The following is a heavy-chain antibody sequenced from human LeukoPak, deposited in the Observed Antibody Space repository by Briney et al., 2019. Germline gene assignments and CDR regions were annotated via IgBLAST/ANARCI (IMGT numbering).Heavy chain of an antibody. Sequence: SETLSLTCTVSGGSLSDYYWTWVRQPPGKGLEWIGYIYYSGSTNYNPSLKSRITISVDTSKNQFSLKLTSVTAADTAVYYCARTTEGGYTYGYFYYYYMDVWGKGTTVTISS. CDR1: GGSLSDYY. J-gene: IGHJ6*03. V-gene: IGHV4-59*01. D-gene: IGHD5-18*01. CDR3: ARTTEGGYTYGYFYYYYMDV. CDR2: IYYSGST.